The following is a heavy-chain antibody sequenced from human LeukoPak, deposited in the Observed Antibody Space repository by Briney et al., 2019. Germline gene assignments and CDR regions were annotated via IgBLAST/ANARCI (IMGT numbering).Heavy chain of an antibody. Sequence: PSETLSLTCAVYGGSFSGYYWSWIRQPPGKGLEWIGEINHSGSTNYNPSLKSRVTISVDTSKNQFSLKLSSVTAADTAVYYCASTVGVVAGSYYYYYMDVWGKGTTVTGSS. D-gene: IGHD6-19*01. V-gene: IGHV4-34*01. CDR1: GGSFSGYY. J-gene: IGHJ6*03. CDR3: ASTVGVVAGSYYYYYMDV. CDR2: INHSGST.